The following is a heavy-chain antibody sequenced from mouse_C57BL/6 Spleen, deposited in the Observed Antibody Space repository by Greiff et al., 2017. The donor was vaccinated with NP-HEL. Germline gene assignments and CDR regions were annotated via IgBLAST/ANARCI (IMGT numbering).Heavy chain of an antibody. CDR1: GFTFTDYY. V-gene: IGHV7-3*01. D-gene: IGHD1-1*01. CDR3: ARSYGSPFFDV. J-gene: IGHJ1*03. CDR2: IRNKANGYTT. Sequence: EVQLQESGGGLVQPGGSLSLSCAASGFTFTDYYMSWVRQPPGKALEWLGFIRNKANGYTTEYSASVKGRFTISRDNSQSILYLQMNALGAEDSATYYCARSYGSPFFDVWGTGTTVTVSS.